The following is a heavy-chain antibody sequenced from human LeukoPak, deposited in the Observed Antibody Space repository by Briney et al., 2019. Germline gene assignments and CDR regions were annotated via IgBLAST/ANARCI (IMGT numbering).Heavy chain of an antibody. CDR2: ISGSGGST. V-gene: IGHV3-23*01. CDR3: AKQIAAADDYYYYGMDV. Sequence: GGSLRLSCAASGFTFSSNAMSWVRQAPGKGLEWVSAISGSGGSTYYADSVKGRFTISRDNSKNTLYLQMNSLRAEDTAVYYCAKQIAAADDYYYYGMDVWGQGTTVTVSS. CDR1: GFTFSSNA. D-gene: IGHD6-13*01. J-gene: IGHJ6*02.